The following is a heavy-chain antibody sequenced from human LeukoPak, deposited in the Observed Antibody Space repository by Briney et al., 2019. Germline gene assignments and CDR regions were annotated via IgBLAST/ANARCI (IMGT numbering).Heavy chain of an antibody. Sequence: GGSLRLSCAASGFTFSSYAMHWVRQAPGKGLEWVAVISYDGSNKYYADSVKGRFTISRDNSKNTLYLQMNSLRAEDTALYYCARVAEAAAFDYWGQGTLVTVSS. CDR2: ISYDGSNK. V-gene: IGHV3-30*04. CDR1: GFTFSSYA. J-gene: IGHJ4*02. D-gene: IGHD6-13*01. CDR3: ARVAEAAAFDY.